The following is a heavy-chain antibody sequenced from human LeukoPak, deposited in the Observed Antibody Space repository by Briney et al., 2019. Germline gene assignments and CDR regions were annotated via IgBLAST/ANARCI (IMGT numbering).Heavy chain of an antibody. CDR1: GFTFSTYW. J-gene: IGHJ4*02. V-gene: IGHV3-7*01. CDR2: EK. Sequence: GGSLRLSCAASGFTFSTYWMSWVRQAPGKGLEWVANEKYYVDSVKGRFTISRDNSKNTLFLQMNSLRAEDTAMYYCAKDRRYYYDSSAQGDYWGQGTLVTVSS. CDR3: AKDRRYYYDSSAQGDY. D-gene: IGHD3-22*01.